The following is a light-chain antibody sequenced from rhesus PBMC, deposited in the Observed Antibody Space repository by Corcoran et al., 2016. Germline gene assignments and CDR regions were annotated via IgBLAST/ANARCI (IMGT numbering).Light chain of an antibody. CDR3: QQHNSDPLT. CDR1: QGISSY. Sequence: DIQMTQSPSSLSASVGDTVTITCRSSQGISSYLAWYQQKPRKAPKLLIYKASTLQSWVPSRFSGSGSGTDFTLTISSLQPEDFATYYCQQHNSDPLTFGPGTKLDIK. J-gene: IGKJ3*01. V-gene: IGKV1-25*01. CDR2: KAS.